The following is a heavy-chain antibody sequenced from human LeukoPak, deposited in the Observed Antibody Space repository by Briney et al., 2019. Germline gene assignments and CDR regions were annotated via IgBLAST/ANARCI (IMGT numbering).Heavy chain of an antibody. CDR3: ARHLGRGYSYGYDYYYYYMDV. CDR2: IYTSGST. D-gene: IGHD5-18*01. J-gene: IGHJ6*03. V-gene: IGHV4-4*07. CDR1: GGSISSYY. Sequence: SETLSLTCTVSGGSISSYYWSWIRQPAGKGLEWIGRIYTSGSTNYNPSLKSRVTMSVDTSKNQFSLKLTSVTAADTAVYYCARHLGRGYSYGYDYYYYYMDVWGKGTTVAISS.